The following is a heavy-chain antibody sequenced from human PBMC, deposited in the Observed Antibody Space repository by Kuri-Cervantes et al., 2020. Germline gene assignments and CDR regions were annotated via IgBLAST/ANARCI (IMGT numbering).Heavy chain of an antibody. Sequence: GGSLRLSCAASGFTFSSYGMHWVRQAPGKGLEWVAVIWYDGSNKYYADSVKGRFTISRDNSKNTLYLQMNSLRAEDTAVYYCATWTFPPPTPHDYWGQGTLVTVSS. D-gene: IGHD1-1*01. J-gene: IGHJ4*02. V-gene: IGHV3-33*01. CDR3: ATWTFPPPTPHDY. CDR2: IWYDGSNK. CDR1: GFTFSSYG.